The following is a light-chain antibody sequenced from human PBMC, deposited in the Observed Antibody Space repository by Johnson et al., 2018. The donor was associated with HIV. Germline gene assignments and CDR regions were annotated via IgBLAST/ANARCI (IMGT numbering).Light chain of an antibody. CDR3: ETWDSSLSGV. CDR2: DND. V-gene: IGLV1-51*01. Sequence: QSVLTQPPSVSAAPGQKVTISCFGSDSNIGNNYVSWYQQVPGTAPKLLIYDNDKRPSGIPDRFSGSKSGTSATLGITGLQTGDEADYYCETWDSSLSGVFGTWTKVIVL. J-gene: IGLJ1*01. CDR1: DSNIGNNY.